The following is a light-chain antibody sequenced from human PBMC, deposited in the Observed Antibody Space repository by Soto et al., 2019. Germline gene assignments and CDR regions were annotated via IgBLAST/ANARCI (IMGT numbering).Light chain of an antibody. Sequence: DIQMTQSPSYVSASVGDRVSITCRASQDIRSWLAWYQQRPGKAPKLLIYAATILQSGVPSRFSGSGSGTTFTLTINNLQPEDFASYFCQQANSFPLTFGRGTKVDIK. V-gene: IGKV1-12*01. CDR3: QQANSFPLT. J-gene: IGKJ4*01. CDR2: AAT. CDR1: QDIRSW.